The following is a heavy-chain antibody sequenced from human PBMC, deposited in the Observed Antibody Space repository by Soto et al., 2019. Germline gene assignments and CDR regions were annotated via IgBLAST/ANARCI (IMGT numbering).Heavy chain of an antibody. V-gene: IGHV6-1*01. D-gene: IGHD6-6*01. CDR2: TYYRSKWYN. J-gene: IGHJ4*02. CDR3: ARFVRQIAAQSSGVYYFDY. Sequence: SQTLSLTCAISGDSVSSNSAAWNWIRQSPSRGLEWLGRTYYRSKWYNDYAVSVKSRITINPDTSKNQFSLKLSSVTAADTAVYYCARFVRQIAAQSSGVYYFDYWGQGTLVTVSS. CDR1: GDSVSSNSAA.